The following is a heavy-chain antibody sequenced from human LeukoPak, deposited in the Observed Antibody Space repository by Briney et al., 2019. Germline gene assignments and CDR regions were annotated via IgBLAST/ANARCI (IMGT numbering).Heavy chain of an antibody. D-gene: IGHD6-13*01. CDR3: AREGSLGQQLPPDY. CDR2: INGDGSST. J-gene: IGHJ4*02. CDR1: GFTFSSYW. Sequence: GGSLRLSCAASGFTFSSYWMLWVRQAPGKGLVWVSRINGDGSSTNYADSVEGRFTIFRDNAKNTMYLQMTSLRTEDTAVYYCAREGSLGQQLPPDYWGQGTLVTVSS. V-gene: IGHV3-74*01.